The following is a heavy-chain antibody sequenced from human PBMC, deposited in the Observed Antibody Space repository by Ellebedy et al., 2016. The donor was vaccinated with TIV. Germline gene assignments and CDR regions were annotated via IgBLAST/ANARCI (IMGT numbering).Heavy chain of an antibody. CDR2: ISSSSSYI. CDR1: GFTFSDYY. Sequence: GESLKISCAASGFTFSDYYMSWVRQAPGKGLEWVSSISSSSSYIYYADSVKGRFTISRDNAKNSLYLQMNSLRAEDTAVYYCARERTIFGVQYYYYYYGMDVWGQGTTVTVSS. J-gene: IGHJ6*02. CDR3: ARERTIFGVQYYYYYYGMDV. D-gene: IGHD3-3*01. V-gene: IGHV3-21*01.